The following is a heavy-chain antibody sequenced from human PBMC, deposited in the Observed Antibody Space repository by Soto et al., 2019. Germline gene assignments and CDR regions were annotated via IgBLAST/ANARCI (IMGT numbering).Heavy chain of an antibody. CDR1: GGSISSGGYS. V-gene: IGHV4-30-2*01. CDR3: ARDSKWHGDYEAYYYYGMDV. Sequence: SETLSLTCTVSGGSISSGGYSWSWIRQPPGKGLEWIGYIYHSGSTYYNPSLKSRVTISVDTSKNRFSLKLSSVTAADTAVYYCARDSKWHGDYEAYYYYGMDVWGQGTTVTVSS. D-gene: IGHD4-17*01. J-gene: IGHJ6*02. CDR2: IYHSGST.